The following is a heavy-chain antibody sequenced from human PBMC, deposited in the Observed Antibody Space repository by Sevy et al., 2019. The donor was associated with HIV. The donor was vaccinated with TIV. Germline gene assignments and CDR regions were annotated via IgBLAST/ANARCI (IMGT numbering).Heavy chain of an antibody. V-gene: IGHV1-2*02. D-gene: IGHD2-2*02. J-gene: IGHJ6*02. Sequence: ASVKVSCKASGYTFTDYYIHWVRQAPGQGLEGMGWINHKSGGTNYPQKFHGRDTMTRDTSISTAYMELSRLRSEDTAVYYCARVVEPAGIDPYYYGVDVWGPWATVTVSS. CDR3: ARVVEPAGIDPYYYGVDV. CDR2: INHKSGGT. CDR1: GYTFTDYY.